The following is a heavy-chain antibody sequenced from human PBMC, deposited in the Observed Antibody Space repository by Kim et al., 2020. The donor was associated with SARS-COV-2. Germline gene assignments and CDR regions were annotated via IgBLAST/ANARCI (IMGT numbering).Heavy chain of an antibody. CDR1: GFTFNIFD. J-gene: IGHJ6*03. CDR2: ISRSGGAI. D-gene: IGHD3-10*01. V-gene: IGHV3-48*03. Sequence: GGSLRLSCAASGFTFNIFDFKWVRQAPGKGLEWVSYISRSGGAIYYADSVMGRFTISRDNAKNSVYLQMNRLRAEDTAVYYCARALGDYYYMDVWGRGTTVTVSS. CDR3: ARALGDYYYMDV.